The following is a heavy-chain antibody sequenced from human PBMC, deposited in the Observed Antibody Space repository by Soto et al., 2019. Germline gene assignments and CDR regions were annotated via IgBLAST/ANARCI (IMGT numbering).Heavy chain of an antibody. D-gene: IGHD1-26*01. Sequence: GASVKVSFKASGYTFTGYYVHWVRQAPGQGLEWMGWINPNSGYTYLAQRFQGRVTMKRDTSIGTAYMELRGLTSDDTAEYYCAKGGAIVAAGTRVYLYNAMDVWGQGTTVTVSS. V-gene: IGHV1-2*02. J-gene: IGHJ6*02. CDR1: GYTFTGYY. CDR3: AKGGAIVAAGTRVYLYNAMDV. CDR2: INPNSGYT.